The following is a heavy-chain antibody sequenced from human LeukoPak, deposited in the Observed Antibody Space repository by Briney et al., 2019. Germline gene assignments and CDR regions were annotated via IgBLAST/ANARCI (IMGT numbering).Heavy chain of an antibody. J-gene: IGHJ3*02. V-gene: IGHV3-48*01. D-gene: IGHD3-3*01. CDR2: ISSSSSTI. CDR1: GFTFSSYS. Sequence: PGGSLRLSCAASGFTFSSYSMNWVRQAPGKGLEWVSYISSSSSTIYYADSVKGRFTISRDNAKNSLYLQMNSLRAEDTAVYYCAREQRITIFGVVTPDAFDIWGQGTMVTVSS. CDR3: AREQRITIFGVVTPDAFDI.